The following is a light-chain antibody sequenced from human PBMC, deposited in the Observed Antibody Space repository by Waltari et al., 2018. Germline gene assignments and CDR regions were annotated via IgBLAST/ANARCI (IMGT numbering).Light chain of an antibody. CDR2: DVS. V-gene: IGLV2-14*03. CDR3: SSYTTTNTLV. CDR1: SSDVGAYNY. Sequence: QSALTQPASVSGSPGQSITISCTGTSSDVGAYNYVSWYQKHPGKAPKLMIYDVSHRPSGVATRFSGSKSGNTASLTISGLQAEDEADYYCSSYTTTNTLVFGTGTKVTVL. J-gene: IGLJ1*01.